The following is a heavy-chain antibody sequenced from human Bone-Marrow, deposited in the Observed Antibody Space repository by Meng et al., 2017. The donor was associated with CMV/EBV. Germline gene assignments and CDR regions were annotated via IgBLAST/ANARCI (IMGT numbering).Heavy chain of an antibody. CDR1: GFTFSDYY. D-gene: IGHD1-26*01. J-gene: IGHJ5*02. CDR3: ANYGSGSYPGWFDP. CDR2: ISGSGAAT. Sequence: ASGFTFSDYYMSWIRQAPGMGLEWVSGISGSGAATYYADSVRGRFTISRDNFKNTLHLQMHSLRAEDTAVYYCANYGSGSYPGWFDPWGQGTLVTVSS. V-gene: IGHV3-23*01.